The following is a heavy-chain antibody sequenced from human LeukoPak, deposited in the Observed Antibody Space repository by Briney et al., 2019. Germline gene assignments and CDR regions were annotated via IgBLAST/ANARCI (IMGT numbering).Heavy chain of an antibody. CDR1: GFTFSSYA. D-gene: IGHD2-15*01. V-gene: IGHV3-21*06. CDR2: MSSGGSYI. Sequence: PGGSLRLSCAASGFTFSSYAMTWVRQAPGKGLEWVSSMSSGGSYIYYADPVRGRFTISRDNAKDSLFLLMNSLRVEDTAVYYCARGRPTGSSRRFVVQWGQGTLVTVSS. J-gene: IGHJ4*02. CDR3: ARGRPTGSSRRFVVQ.